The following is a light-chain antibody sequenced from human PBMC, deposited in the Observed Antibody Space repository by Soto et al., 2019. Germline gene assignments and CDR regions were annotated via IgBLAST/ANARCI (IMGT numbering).Light chain of an antibody. CDR1: QTISDS. J-gene: IGKJ1*01. Sequence: DIQMTQSPSSLSASVGDRVTITCRASQTISDSLNWYQQKRGTAPKVLIYTASNLESGVPSRFSGSGSGTDFTLTISSLHPDDVATYYCQQSYSLPWTFGQGTKVEIK. CDR2: TAS. V-gene: IGKV1-39*01. CDR3: QQSYSLPWT.